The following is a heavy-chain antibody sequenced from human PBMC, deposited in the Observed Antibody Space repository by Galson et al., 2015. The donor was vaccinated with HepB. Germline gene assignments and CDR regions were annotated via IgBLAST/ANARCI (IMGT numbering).Heavy chain of an antibody. J-gene: IGHJ4*02. CDR3: AKEYGTLIAAAGTLGY. Sequence: SLRLSCAASEFTFSSYAMSWVRQAPGKGLEWVSTISGTGDTTYYADSVKGHFTISRDNSKNTLYLQMNSLRVEDTAVYYCAKEYGTLIAAAGTLGYWGQGTLVTVSS. CDR1: EFTFSSYA. D-gene: IGHD6-13*01. V-gene: IGHV3-23*01. CDR2: ISGTGDTT.